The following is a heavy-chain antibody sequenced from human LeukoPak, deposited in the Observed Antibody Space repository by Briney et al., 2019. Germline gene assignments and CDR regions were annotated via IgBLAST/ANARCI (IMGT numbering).Heavy chain of an antibody. CDR1: IYPLSMYA. Sequence: GGSLTLAWAACIYPLSMYAVRCVRHPGGRGMERVTGISGSGDITYYVDSVKGRFTISRENFKNTLYLQMNSLRAEDTAVYYCTKEQDSQSRSWYLGYWGQGTLVTVSS. CDR3: TKEQDSQSRSWYLGY. J-gene: IGHJ4*02. CDR2: ISGSGDIT. V-gene: IGHV3-23*01. D-gene: IGHD6-13*01.